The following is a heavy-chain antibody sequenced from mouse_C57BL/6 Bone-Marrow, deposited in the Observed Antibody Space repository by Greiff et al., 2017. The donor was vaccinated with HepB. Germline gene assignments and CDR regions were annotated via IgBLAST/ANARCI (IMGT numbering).Heavy chain of an antibody. CDR3: ASHYYYGSSYWYFDV. V-gene: IGHV1-74*01. D-gene: IGHD1-1*01. Sequence: QVQLQQPGAELVKPGASVKVSCKASGYTFTSYWMHWVKQRPGQGLEWIGRIHPSDSDTNYNQKFKGKATLTVDKSSSTAYMRLSSLTSEDSAVYYCASHYYYGSSYWYFDVWGTGTTVTVSS. CDR2: IHPSDSDT. CDR1: GYTFTSYW. J-gene: IGHJ1*03.